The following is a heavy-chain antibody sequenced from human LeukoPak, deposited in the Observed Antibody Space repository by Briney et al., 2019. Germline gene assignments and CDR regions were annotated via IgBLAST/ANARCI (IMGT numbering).Heavy chain of an antibody. Sequence: PGGSLRLSCAASGFTFSSYWMHWVRQAPGKGLVWVSRINSDGSSTSYADSVKGRFTISRDNAKNTLYLQMNSLRAEDTAVYYCARDKRPNVDTAMAPYYMDVWGKGTTVTVSS. D-gene: IGHD5-18*01. J-gene: IGHJ6*03. V-gene: IGHV3-74*01. CDR3: ARDKRPNVDTAMAPYYMDV. CDR2: INSDGSST. CDR1: GFTFSSYW.